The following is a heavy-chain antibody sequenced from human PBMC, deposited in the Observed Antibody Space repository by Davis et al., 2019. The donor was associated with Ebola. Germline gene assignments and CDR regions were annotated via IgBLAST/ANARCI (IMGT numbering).Heavy chain of an antibody. V-gene: IGHV3-48*01. J-gene: IGHJ4*02. Sequence: GGSLRLSCAASGFTVSNNYMSWVRRAPGKGLEWVSYISSSSSTIYYADSVKGRFTISRDNAKNSLYLQMNSLRAEDTAVYYCAKGQIDYWGQGTLVTVSS. CDR2: ISSSSSTI. CDR1: GFTVSNNY. CDR3: AKGQIDY.